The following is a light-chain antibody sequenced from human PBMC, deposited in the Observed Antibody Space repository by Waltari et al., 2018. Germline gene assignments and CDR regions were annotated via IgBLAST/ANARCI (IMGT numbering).Light chain of an antibody. J-gene: IGKJ4*01. CDR1: QSLLHYNGRNY. CDR3: MQALQTRPT. Sequence: EIGMPQSPLSLSVTPGQPAFISFRASQSLLHYNGRNYLDWYLQRPGQSPQLLIYLGSTRGSGVPDRFSGSGSGTEFTLNISRVESEDVGLYYCMQALQTRPTFGGGTKVEIK. V-gene: IGKV2-28*01. CDR2: LGS.